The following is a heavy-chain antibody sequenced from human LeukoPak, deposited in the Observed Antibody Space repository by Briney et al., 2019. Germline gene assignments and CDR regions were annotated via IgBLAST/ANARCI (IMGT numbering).Heavy chain of an antibody. V-gene: IGHV4-34*01. CDR3: ARGSYYDGGGYHSILYPFDY. J-gene: IGHJ4*02. CDR1: GGSFSGYY. CDR2: INHSGST. Sequence: KPSETLSLTCAVYGGSFSGYYWSWIRQPPGKGLEWIGEINHSGSTNYNPSLKSRVTISVDTSKNQFSLKLSSVTAADTAVYYCARGSYYDGGGYHSILYPFDYWGQGTLVTVSS. D-gene: IGHD3-22*01.